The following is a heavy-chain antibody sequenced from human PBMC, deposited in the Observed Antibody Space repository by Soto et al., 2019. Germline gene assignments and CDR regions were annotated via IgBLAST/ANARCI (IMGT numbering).Heavy chain of an antibody. CDR1: GGTFSSYA. D-gene: IGHD1-7*01. V-gene: IGHV1-69*13. CDR3: ARRLKTGTTLGGYYYGMDV. J-gene: IGHJ6*02. CDR2: IIPIFGTA. Sequence: ASVKVSCKASGGTFSSYAISWVRQAPGQGLEWMGGIIPIFGTANYAQKFQGRVTITADESTSTAYMELSSLRSEDTAVYYCARRLKTGTTLGGYYYGMDVWGQGTTVTVSS.